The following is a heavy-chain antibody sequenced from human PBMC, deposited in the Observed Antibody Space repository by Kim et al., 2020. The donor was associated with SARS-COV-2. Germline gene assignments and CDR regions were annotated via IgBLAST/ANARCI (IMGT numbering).Heavy chain of an antibody. V-gene: IGHV1-8*01. CDR2: MNPNSGST. Sequence: ASVKVSCKASGYTFTNYNISWVRQANGQGLEWMGWMNPNSGSTDYVQKFQGRVTMTRNIYMKTAYMELSTLRSEDTAVYYCATYSSSWHDAFDVWGQGTMVIVSS. CDR1: GYTFTNYN. J-gene: IGHJ3*01. CDR3: ATYSSSWHDAFDV. D-gene: IGHD6-19*01.